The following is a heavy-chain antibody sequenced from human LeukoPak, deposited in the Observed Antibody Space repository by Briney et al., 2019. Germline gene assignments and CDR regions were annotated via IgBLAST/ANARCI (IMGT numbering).Heavy chain of an antibody. CDR1: DGSISSYY. Sequence: PSESLSLTCTVSDGSISSYYWSWVRQPPGKGLERSGYIYYSGSTNYNPSLTSRGTISVDTSKNQFSLRLSSVTAADTAVYYCARDSRRDDVFDIWGQGTMVTVSS. J-gene: IGHJ3*02. CDR3: ARDSRRDDVFDI. V-gene: IGHV4-59*01. CDR2: IYYSGST.